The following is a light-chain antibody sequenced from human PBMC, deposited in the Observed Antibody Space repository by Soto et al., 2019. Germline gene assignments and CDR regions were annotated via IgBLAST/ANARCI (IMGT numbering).Light chain of an antibody. J-gene: IGKJ1*01. V-gene: IGKV3-20*01. CDR2: GAS. Sequence: EIVLTQSPGTLPLSPGERATLSCKASQSVSSNFLAWYQQKPGQAPRLLIYGASTRATGIPDRFSGSGSGTDFTLTVSRLEPEDFAVYYCQQYNSSPRTFGQGTKVDIK. CDR1: QSVSSNF. CDR3: QQYNSSPRT.